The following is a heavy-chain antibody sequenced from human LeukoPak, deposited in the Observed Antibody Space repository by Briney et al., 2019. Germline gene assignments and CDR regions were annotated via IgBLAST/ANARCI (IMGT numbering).Heavy chain of an antibody. CDR2: IWYDGTNK. V-gene: IGHV3-33*08. CDR3: ARRLGWLPGDY. D-gene: IGHD6-19*01. J-gene: IGHJ4*02. CDR1: GFIFSNYW. Sequence: PGGSLRLSCAASGFIFSNYWMHWVRQAPGKGLEWVAIIWYDGTNKYYADSVKGRFTISRDNSKNTLYLQMNSLRAEDTAVYYCARRLGWLPGDYWGLGTLVTVSS.